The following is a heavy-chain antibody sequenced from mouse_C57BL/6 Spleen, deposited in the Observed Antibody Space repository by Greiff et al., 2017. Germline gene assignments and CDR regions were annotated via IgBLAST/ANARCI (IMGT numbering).Heavy chain of an antibody. Sequence: EVQLQQSGAELVRPGASVKLSCTASGFNIKDYYMHWVKQRPEQGLEWIGRIDPEDGDTEYAPKFQGKATMTADTSSNTAYLQLSSLTSEDTAVYYCTTPEGYYGSSQYYFDYWGQGTTLTVSS. CDR2: IDPEDGDT. J-gene: IGHJ2*01. CDR1: GFNIKDYY. V-gene: IGHV14-1*01. CDR3: TTPEGYYGSSQYYFDY. D-gene: IGHD1-1*01.